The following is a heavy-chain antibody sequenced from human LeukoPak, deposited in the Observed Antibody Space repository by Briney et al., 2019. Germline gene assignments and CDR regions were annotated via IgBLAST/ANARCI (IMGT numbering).Heavy chain of an antibody. J-gene: IGHJ4*02. CDR1: GGSISSSSYY. D-gene: IGHD3-22*01. V-gene: IGHV4-39*06. Sequence: SETLSLTCTVSGGSISSSSYYWGWIRQPPGKGLEWIGSIYYSGSTYYNPSLKSRVTISVDTSKNQFPLKLSSVTAADTAVYYCARVLDSSGYYYESTGWGQGTLVTVSS. CDR3: ARVLDSSGYYYESTG. CDR2: IYYSGST.